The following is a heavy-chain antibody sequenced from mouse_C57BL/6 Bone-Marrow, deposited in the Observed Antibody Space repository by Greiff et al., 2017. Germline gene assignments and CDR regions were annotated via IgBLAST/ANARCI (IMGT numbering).Heavy chain of an antibody. J-gene: IGHJ3*01. V-gene: IGHV5-4*01. D-gene: IGHD1-1*01. CDR2: ISDGGSYT. CDR3: ARDTGFAY. Sequence: EVQGVEYGGGLVKPGGSLKLSCAASGFTFSSYAMSWVRQTPEKRLEWVATISDGGSYTYYPDNVKGRFTISRDNAKNNLYLQMSHLKSEDTAMYYCARDTGFAYWGQGTLVTVSA. CDR1: GFTFSSYA.